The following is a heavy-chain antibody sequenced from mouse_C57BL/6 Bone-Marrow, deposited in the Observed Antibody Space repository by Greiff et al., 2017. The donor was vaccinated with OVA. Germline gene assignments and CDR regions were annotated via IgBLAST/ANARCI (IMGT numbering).Heavy chain of an antibody. D-gene: IGHD1-1*01. J-gene: IGHJ2*01. CDR3: ARYAGSSFDY. CDR2: IDPSDSYT. CDR1: GYTFTSYW. V-gene: IGHV1-69*01. Sequence: QVQLQQPGAELVMPGASVKLSCKASGYTFTSYWMHWVKQRPGQGIEWIGEIDPSDSYTNYNQKFKGKSTLTVDKSSSTAYMQLSSLTSEDSAVYYCARYAGSSFDYWGQGTTLTVSS.